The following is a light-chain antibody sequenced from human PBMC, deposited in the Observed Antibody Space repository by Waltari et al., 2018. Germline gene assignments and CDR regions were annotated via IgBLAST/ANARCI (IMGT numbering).Light chain of an antibody. CDR3: CSYAGSSTLV. Sequence: QSALTQPASVSGSPGQSITISCTGTSSDVGSYNFVSWYQQHPGKVPKLMIYEVSKRPSGVSNRFSGSKSGNTASLTISGLQAEDEADYYCCSYAGSSTLVFGGGTKLTVI. CDR1: SSDVGSYNF. V-gene: IGLV2-23*02. CDR2: EVS. J-gene: IGLJ2*01.